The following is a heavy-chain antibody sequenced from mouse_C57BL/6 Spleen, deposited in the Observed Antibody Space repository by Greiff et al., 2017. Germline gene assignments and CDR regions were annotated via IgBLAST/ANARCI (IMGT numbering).Heavy chain of an antibody. D-gene: IGHD1-1*01. V-gene: IGHV1-7*01. CDR3: ARERVGYGSSSGFAY. CDR2: INPSSGYT. J-gene: IGHJ3*01. CDR1: GYTFTSYW. Sequence: QVQLQQSGAELAKPGASVKLSCKASGYTFTSYWMHWVKQRPGQGLEWIGYINPSSGYTKYNQKFKDKATLHADKSSSTAYMQLSSLTYEDSAVYSCARERVGYGSSSGFAYWGQGTLVTVSA.